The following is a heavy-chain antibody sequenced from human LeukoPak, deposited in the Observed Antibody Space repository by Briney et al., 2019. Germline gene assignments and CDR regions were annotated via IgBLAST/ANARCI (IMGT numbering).Heavy chain of an antibody. Sequence: ASVKVSCKASGYTFTGYYMHWVRQAPGQGPEWMGWINPNSGGTNYAQKFQGRVTMTRDTSISTAYMELSRLRSDDTAVYYCARVQFGYYGSGSYPTYDYWGQGTLVTVSS. CDR2: INPNSGGT. D-gene: IGHD3-10*01. V-gene: IGHV1-2*02. CDR1: GYTFTGYY. CDR3: ARVQFGYYGSGSYPTYDY. J-gene: IGHJ4*02.